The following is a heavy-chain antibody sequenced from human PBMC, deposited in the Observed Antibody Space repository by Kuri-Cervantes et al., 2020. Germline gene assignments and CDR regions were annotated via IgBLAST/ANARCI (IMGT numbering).Heavy chain of an antibody. V-gene: IGHV3-7*01. J-gene: IGHJ4*02. CDR1: GFTFSSYW. D-gene: IGHD2-15*01. CDR2: IKQDGSEK. CDR3: ARDKARYCSGGSCYSLCY. Sequence: GESLKISCAASGFTFSSYWMSWVRQAPGKGLEWVANIKQDGSEKYYVESVKGRFTISRDNAKNSLYLQMNSLRAEDTAVYYCARDKARYCSGGSCYSLCYWGQGTLVTVSS.